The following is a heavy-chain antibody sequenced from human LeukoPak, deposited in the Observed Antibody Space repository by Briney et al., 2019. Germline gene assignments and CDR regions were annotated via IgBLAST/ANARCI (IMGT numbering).Heavy chain of an antibody. CDR3: AREKTGGAEYYFDY. CDR1: GVSISSGSYY. J-gene: IGHJ4*02. Sequence: PSQTLSLTCTVSGVSISSGSYYWSWIRQPAGKGLEWIGRIYTSGSTNYNPSLKSRVTITVDTSKNQFSLKLSSVTAADTAVYYCAREKTGGAEYYFDYWGQGTLVTVSS. D-gene: IGHD2-21*01. CDR2: IYTSGST. V-gene: IGHV4-61*02.